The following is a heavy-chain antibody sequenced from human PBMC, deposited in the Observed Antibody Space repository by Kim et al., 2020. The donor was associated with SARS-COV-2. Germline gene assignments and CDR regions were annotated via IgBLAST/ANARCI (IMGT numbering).Heavy chain of an antibody. V-gene: IGHV3-30*03. D-gene: IGHD3-3*01. CDR1: GFIFTSYA. J-gene: IGHJ4*02. CDR2: ISYDGSKT. CDR3: ASEKTEYALFGVADY. Sequence: GGSLRLSCAPSGFIFTSYAMHWVRQAPGKGLEWVAVISYDGSKTYYVDSVKGRFTISRDNSKNILYLQMNSLRTEDTAVYYCASEKTEYALFGVADYWGQGTLATVSS.